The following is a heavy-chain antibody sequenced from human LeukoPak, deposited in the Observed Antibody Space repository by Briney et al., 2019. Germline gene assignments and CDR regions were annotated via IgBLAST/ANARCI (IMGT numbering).Heavy chain of an antibody. Sequence: SETLSLTCTVSGGSISSYDWSWIRQPPGRGLEWIAYVSHSGNTNYNPSLKSRVTISADTSKNQFSLKLSSVTAADTAVYYCARGSDFGDYWGQGTLVTVSS. CDR3: ARGSDFGDY. D-gene: IGHD4-17*01. J-gene: IGHJ4*02. CDR2: VSHSGNT. CDR1: GGSISSYD. V-gene: IGHV4-59*01.